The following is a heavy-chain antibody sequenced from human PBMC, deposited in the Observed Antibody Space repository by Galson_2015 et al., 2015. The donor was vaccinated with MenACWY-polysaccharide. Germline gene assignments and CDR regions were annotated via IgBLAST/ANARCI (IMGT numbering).Heavy chain of an antibody. V-gene: IGHV3-48*01. J-gene: IGHJ6*02. Sequence: SLRLSCAASGFTFSSYSMNWVRQAPGKGLEWVSYISSSSSTIYYADSVKGRFTISRDNAKNSLFLQMNSLRAEDTAVCYCARLHCSSTSCYPTDYYYYGMDVWGQGTTVTVSS. CDR1: GFTFSSYS. CDR2: ISSSSSTI. CDR3: ARLHCSSTSCYPTDYYYYGMDV. D-gene: IGHD2-2*01.